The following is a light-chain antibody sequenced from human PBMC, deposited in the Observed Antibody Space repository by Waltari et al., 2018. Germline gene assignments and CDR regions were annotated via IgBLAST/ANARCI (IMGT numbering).Light chain of an antibody. Sequence: SYDLTQAPSVSVSPGQTASITCSGDYLGHTSASWFQQRPGQSPLLVIYQDDKRPSGIPERFSGSNSGNTATLTISGTQAMDEGDYYCQVWDSDTTALIFGTGTSVTV. CDR3: QVWDSDTTALI. J-gene: IGLJ1*01. CDR1: YLGHTS. CDR2: QDD. V-gene: IGLV3-1*01.